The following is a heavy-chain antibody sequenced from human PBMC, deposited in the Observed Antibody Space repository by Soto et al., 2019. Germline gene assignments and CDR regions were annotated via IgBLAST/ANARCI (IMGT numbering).Heavy chain of an antibody. Sequence: ASVKVSCKASGYTFSNYGISWMRQVPGQGLEWMGWLSAYNGETKYAQKFQGRVSMTTDTYTNTAYMELGSLRSDDTAVYYCARASGTGVGTTSYWAQGTLVTVS. J-gene: IGHJ4*02. CDR3: ARASGTGVGTTSY. V-gene: IGHV1-18*01. D-gene: IGHD1-26*01. CDR2: LSAYNGET. CDR1: GYTFSNYG.